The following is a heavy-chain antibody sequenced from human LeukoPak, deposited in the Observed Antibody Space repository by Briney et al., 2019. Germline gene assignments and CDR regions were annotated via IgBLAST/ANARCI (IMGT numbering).Heavy chain of an antibody. Sequence: ASVKVSCKASGYTFTGYYMHWVRQAPGQGLEWMGWINPNSGGTNYAQKFQGRVTMTRDTSVSTAYMELRSLRSDDTAVYYCARDFGGSATPIDYWGQGTLVTVSS. CDR2: INPNSGGT. V-gene: IGHV1-2*02. CDR3: ARDFGGSATPIDY. D-gene: IGHD3-10*01. CDR1: GYTFTGYY. J-gene: IGHJ4*02.